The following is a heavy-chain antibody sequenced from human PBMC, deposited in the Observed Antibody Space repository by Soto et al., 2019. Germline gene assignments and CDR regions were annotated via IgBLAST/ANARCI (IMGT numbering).Heavy chain of an antibody. J-gene: IGHJ4*02. Sequence: SEMLSLTCTVSGGSVRSGSYYWSWIRQPPGKGLEWIGYIYYSGSTNYNPSLKSRVTISVDTSKYQFSLKLSSVTAADTAVYYCARRSGYSYGFPPYFDYWGQGTLVTVSS. V-gene: IGHV4-61*01. CDR2: IYYSGST. CDR3: ARRSGYSYGFPPYFDY. D-gene: IGHD5-18*01. CDR1: GGSVRSGSYY.